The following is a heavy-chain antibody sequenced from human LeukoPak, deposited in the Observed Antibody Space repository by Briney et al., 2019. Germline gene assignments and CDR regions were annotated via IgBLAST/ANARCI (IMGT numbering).Heavy chain of an antibody. V-gene: IGHV5-51*01. J-gene: IGHJ3*02. Sequence: GESLKISCKGSGYSFTSYWIGWVRQMPGKGLEWMGIIYPGDSDTRYSPSFQGQVTISADKSISTAYLQWNSLKASDAAVYYCARSYYDSSGYYSLGVLDIWGQGTVVTVSS. CDR3: ARSYYDSSGYYSLGVLDI. CDR1: GYSFTSYW. D-gene: IGHD3-22*01. CDR2: IYPGDSDT.